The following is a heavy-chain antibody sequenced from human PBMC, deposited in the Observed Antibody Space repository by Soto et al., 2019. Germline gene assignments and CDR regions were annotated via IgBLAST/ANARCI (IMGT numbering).Heavy chain of an antibody. V-gene: IGHV4-39*01. D-gene: IGHD3-10*01. J-gene: IGHJ5*01. Sequence: KSSETLSLTCTVSGGSVSSSIYYWGWIRQPPQKGLEWIGSIYYSGSTYYNPSLKSRVTISLDTSKNQFSLRLNSVTAADAALYYCAAGDYSGSGTYYNGWFDSWGQGTLVTVSS. CDR3: AAGDYSGSGTYYNGWFDS. CDR1: GGSVSSSIYY. CDR2: IYYSGST.